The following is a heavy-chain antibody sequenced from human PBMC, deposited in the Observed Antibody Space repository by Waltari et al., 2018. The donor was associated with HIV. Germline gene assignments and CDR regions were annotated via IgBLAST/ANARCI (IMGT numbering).Heavy chain of an antibody. CDR1: GGSISSYY. J-gene: IGHJ4*02. CDR3: ARRISSSSGSVFDY. CDR2: IYYSGST. V-gene: IGHV4-59*01. D-gene: IGHD6-6*01. Sequence: QVQLQESGPGLVKPSETLSLTCTVSGGSISSYYWSWIRQPPGKGLQWIGYIYYSGSTNYNPSLKSRVTISVDTSKNQFSRKLSSVTAADTAVYYCARRISSSSGSVFDYWGQGTLVTVSS.